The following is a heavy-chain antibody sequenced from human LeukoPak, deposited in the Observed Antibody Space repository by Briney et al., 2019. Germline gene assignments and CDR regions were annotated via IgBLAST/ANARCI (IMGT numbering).Heavy chain of an antibody. CDR3: ARDSGTIFGPTSVDF. CDR1: GFTFSRYT. D-gene: IGHD3-3*01. Sequence: GGSLRLSCAASGFTFSRYTMNWVRQAPGKGLEWVSSISSSSSNIYYADSVKGRFAISRDNAKTSLYLQMTSLRAEDTAVYYCARDSGTIFGPTSVDFWGQGTLVTVSS. J-gene: IGHJ4*02. V-gene: IGHV3-21*01. CDR2: ISSSSSNI.